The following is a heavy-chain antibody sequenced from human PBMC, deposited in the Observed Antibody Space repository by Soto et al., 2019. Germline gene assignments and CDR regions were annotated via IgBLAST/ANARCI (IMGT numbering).Heavy chain of an antibody. CDR3: GRVPSDSSGRYYWYFDY. Sequence: QVQLVQSGAEVKKPGASVKVSCKASGYTFTSYYMHWVRQAPGQGLEWMGIINPSGGSTSYAQKFQGRVTMTRDTSTSTVYMELSSLRSEDTDVYYCGRVPSDSSGRYYWYFDYWGQGTLVTVSS. CDR2: INPSGGST. D-gene: IGHD1-26*01. CDR1: GYTFTSYY. J-gene: IGHJ4*02. V-gene: IGHV1-46*01.